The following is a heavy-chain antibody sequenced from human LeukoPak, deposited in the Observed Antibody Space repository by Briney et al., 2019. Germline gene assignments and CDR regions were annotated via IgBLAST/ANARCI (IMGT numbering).Heavy chain of an antibody. CDR2: INPSGGST. CDR1: GYTFTSYY. Sequence: ASVKVSCKASGYTFTSYYMHWVRQAPGQGLEWMGIINPSGGSTSYAQKFQGRVTMTRDMSTSTVYMELSSLRSEDTAVYYCARDWTQTTVTTGWSDPWGQGTLVTVSS. CDR3: ARDWTQTTVTTGWSDP. D-gene: IGHD4-17*01. V-gene: IGHV1-46*01. J-gene: IGHJ5*02.